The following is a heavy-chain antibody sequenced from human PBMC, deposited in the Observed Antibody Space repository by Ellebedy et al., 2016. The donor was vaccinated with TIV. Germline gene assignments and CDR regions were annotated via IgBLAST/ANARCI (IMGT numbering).Heavy chain of an antibody. D-gene: IGHD4-17*01. V-gene: IGHV3-7*01. Sequence: GGSLRLSCAASRFTFSSYWMSWVRQAPGKGLEWVANINQDAGEKYYVDSVKGRFTISRDNAKNSLYLQMNRLRAEDTAMYYCATDGSYGDYLSPTHAFENWGQGTMVIVSS. CDR1: RFTFSSYW. CDR2: INQDAGEK. CDR3: ATDGSYGDYLSPTHAFEN. J-gene: IGHJ3*02.